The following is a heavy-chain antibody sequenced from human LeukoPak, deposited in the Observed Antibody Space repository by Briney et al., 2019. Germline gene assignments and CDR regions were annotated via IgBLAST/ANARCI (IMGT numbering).Heavy chain of an antibody. Sequence: ASVKVSCKASGYTFTNYGISWVRQAPGQGFEWMGWISAYNGNTNYAQKLQGRVTVTTDTSTSTAYMELNSLRSDDTAVYFCARDHYGDYPGYYYYGMDVWGQGTTVTVSS. CDR1: GYTFTNYG. CDR3: ARDHYGDYPGYYYYGMDV. V-gene: IGHV1-18*01. CDR2: ISAYNGNT. J-gene: IGHJ6*02. D-gene: IGHD4-17*01.